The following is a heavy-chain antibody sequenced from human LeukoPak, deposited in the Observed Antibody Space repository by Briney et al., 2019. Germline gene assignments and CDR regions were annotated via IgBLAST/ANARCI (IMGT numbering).Heavy chain of an antibody. D-gene: IGHD3-10*01. CDR1: GGSIRSGSYY. J-gene: IGHJ4*02. V-gene: IGHV4-61*02. CDR2: VHTSGST. CDR3: ARLMSYYYGSGSYYVGL. Sequence: SETLSLTCTVSGGSIRSGSYYWSWIRQAAGKGLEWIGRVHTSGSTNYNPSLESRVTISVDTSKNQFSLKLSSVTAADTAVYYCARLMSYYYGSGSYYVGLWGQGTLVTVSS.